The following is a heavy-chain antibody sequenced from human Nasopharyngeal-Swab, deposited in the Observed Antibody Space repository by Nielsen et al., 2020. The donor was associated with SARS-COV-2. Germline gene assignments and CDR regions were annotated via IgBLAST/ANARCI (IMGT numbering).Heavy chain of an antibody. CDR3: ARIIRRRGWYSHVDY. CDR1: GDSISRSDDY. D-gene: IGHD6-19*01. J-gene: IGHJ4*02. CDR2: TYRSGSGSA. Sequence: SEILSLTCTVSGDSISRSDDYWGWIRQTPGKGLEWIVSTYRSGSGSAYYNPSLKSRVTISIVPSKNLFSLNLKSVTAADTAVYYCARIIRRRGWYSHVDYWGQGTLVTVSS. V-gene: IGHV4-39*07.